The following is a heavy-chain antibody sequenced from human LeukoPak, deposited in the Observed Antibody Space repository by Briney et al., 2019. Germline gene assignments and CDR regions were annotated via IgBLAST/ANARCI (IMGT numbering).Heavy chain of an antibody. CDR2: MSGSGGST. J-gene: IGHJ4*02. CDR1: GFTFSSYA. Sequence: GASLRLSCAASGFTFSSYAMSWVRQAPGKGLEWVSAMSGSGGSTYYADSVKGRFTISRDNSKNTLYLQMNSLRAEDTAAYYCAKDYTVTGFYFGYWGQGTLVTVSS. D-gene: IGHD4-17*01. CDR3: AKDYTVTGFYFGY. V-gene: IGHV3-23*01.